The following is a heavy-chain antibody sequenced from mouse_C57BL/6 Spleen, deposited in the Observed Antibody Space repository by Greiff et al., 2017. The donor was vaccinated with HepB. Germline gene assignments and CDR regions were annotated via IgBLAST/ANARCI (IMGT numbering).Heavy chain of an antibody. D-gene: IGHD3-2*02. CDR1: GFTFSSYA. V-gene: IGHV5-4*03. J-gene: IGHJ2*01. CDR2: ISDGGSYT. CDR3: ARQLRLLYYFDY. Sequence: EVKLVESGGGLVKPGGSLKLSCAASGFTFSSYAMSWVRQTPEKRLEWVATISDGGSYTYYPDNVKGRFTISRDNAKNNLYLQMSHLKSEDTAMYYCARQLRLLYYFDYWGQGTTLTVSS.